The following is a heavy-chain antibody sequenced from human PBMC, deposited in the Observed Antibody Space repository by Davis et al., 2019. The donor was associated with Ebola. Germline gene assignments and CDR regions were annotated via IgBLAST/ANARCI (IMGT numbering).Heavy chain of an antibody. CDR2: ISYDGSNK. Sequence: GESLKISCAASGFTFSSYGMHWVRQAPGKGLDWVAVISYDGSNKYYADSVKGRFTISRDNSKNTLYLQMNSLRAEDTAVYYCAKVDIVVVVAATPGSSYGMDVWGQGTTVTVSS. D-gene: IGHD2-15*01. CDR1: GFTFSSYG. J-gene: IGHJ6*02. CDR3: AKVDIVVVVAATPGSSYGMDV. V-gene: IGHV3-30*18.